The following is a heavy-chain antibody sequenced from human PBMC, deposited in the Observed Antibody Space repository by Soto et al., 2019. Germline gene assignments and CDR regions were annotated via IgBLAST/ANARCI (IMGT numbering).Heavy chain of an antibody. CDR1: GGSISRSSYC. Sequence: PSETLSVTCTVSGGSISRSSYCWGSIRQPPGKRLGCIGSVHYSGSTDYNPSLKSRVTISVDPSKNQSSMTLYPESGGHTAVYSSTCFSGATYRVYGEGMNYWGQGTMVTVSS. CDR2: VHYSGST. CDR3: TCFSGATYRVYGEGMNY. D-gene: IGHD4-17*01. J-gene: IGHJ4*02. V-gene: IGHV4-39*01.